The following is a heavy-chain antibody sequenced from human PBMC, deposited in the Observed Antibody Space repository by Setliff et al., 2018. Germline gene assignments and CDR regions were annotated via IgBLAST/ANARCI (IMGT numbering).Heavy chain of an antibody. Sequence: PGGSLRLSCAASGFTFSSFWMAWVRQSPGRGLEWVANINQDGSGKFYVDSVKGRFTISRDNAKNSLSLQMNNLRTEDTAVYYCFGAGTCSYRGQGTLVTVSS. V-gene: IGHV3-7*01. CDR1: GFTFSSFW. J-gene: IGHJ4*02. CDR2: INQDGSGK. D-gene: IGHD3-10*01. CDR3: FGAGTCSY.